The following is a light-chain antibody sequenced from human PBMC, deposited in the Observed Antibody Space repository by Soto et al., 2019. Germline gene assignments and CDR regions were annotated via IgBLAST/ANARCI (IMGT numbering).Light chain of an antibody. Sequence: EIVMTQSPATLSVSPGERATLSCRASQSVSSNLAWYPQKPGQAPRLLIYGASTSATGIPARFSGSGSGTECTLTISSLQSEDFAVYYCQQYNSWPPMYTFGQGTKLEIK. V-gene: IGKV3-15*01. CDR2: GAS. CDR3: QQYNSWPPMYT. CDR1: QSVSSN. J-gene: IGKJ2*01.